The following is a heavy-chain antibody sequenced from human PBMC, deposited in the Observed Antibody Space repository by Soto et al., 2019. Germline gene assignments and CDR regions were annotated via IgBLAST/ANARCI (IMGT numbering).Heavy chain of an antibody. Sequence: PSETLSLTCTVSGGSISNAAYSWSWIRQPPGKGLEWIGYIYPSGMPFYNPSLRSRVTISIDRSNDQFSLNLKSVTAADTAVYYCARERGCYDLFDSWRQRTLVTASS. J-gene: IGHJ4*02. D-gene: IGHD2-2*01. CDR2: IYPSGMP. V-gene: IGHV4-30-2*01. CDR1: GGSISNAAYS. CDR3: ARERGCYDLFDS.